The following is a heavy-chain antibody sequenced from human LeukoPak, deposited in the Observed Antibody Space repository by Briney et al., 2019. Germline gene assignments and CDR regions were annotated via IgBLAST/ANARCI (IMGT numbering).Heavy chain of an antibody. J-gene: IGHJ6*04. V-gene: IGHV3-11*04. CDR3: AKDRYSYGSMDV. CDR2: ISSSGSTI. D-gene: IGHD5-18*01. Sequence: GGSLRLSCAASGFTFSDYYMSWIRQAPGKGLEWVSYISSSGSTIYYADSVKGRFTISRDNAKNTLYLQMNSLRAEDTAVYYCAKDRYSYGSMDVWGKGTTVTVSS. CDR1: GFTFSDYY.